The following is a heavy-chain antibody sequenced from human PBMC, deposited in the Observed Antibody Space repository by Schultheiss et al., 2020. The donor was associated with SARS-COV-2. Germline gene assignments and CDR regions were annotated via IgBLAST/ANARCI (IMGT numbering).Heavy chain of an antibody. CDR3: ARLLGSSTSPFDY. J-gene: IGHJ4*02. Sequence: KVSCKGSGYSFTSYWIGWVRQMPGKGLEWMGIIYPGDSDTRYSPSFEGQGTISADKSISTAYLQWSSRKASDTAMYYCARLLGSSTSPFDYWGQGTLVTVSS. V-gene: IGHV5-51*01. D-gene: IGHD2-2*01. CDR1: GYSFTSYW. CDR2: IYPGDSDT.